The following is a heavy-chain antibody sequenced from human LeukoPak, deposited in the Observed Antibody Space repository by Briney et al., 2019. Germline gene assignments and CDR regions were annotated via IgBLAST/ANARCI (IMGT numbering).Heavy chain of an antibody. Sequence: SETLSLTCTVSGGSINSYYWSWIRQPAGKGLEWIGRIYTSGSTNYNPSLKSRVTMSVDTSKNQFSLKLSSVTAADTAVYYCARDSSLGRAFDYWGQGTLVTVSS. V-gene: IGHV4-4*07. CDR3: ARDSSLGRAFDY. CDR1: GGSINSYY. J-gene: IGHJ4*02. D-gene: IGHD6-6*01. CDR2: IYTSGST.